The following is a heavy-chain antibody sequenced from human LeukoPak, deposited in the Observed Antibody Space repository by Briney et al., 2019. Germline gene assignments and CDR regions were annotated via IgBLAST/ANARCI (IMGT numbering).Heavy chain of an antibody. CDR1: GFTFGDYA. V-gene: IGHV3-49*04. J-gene: IGHJ4*02. CDR3: TRVQLWSRLSGVY. Sequence: GGSLRLSCTASGFTFGDYAMSWVRQAPGKGLEWVGFIRSKAYGGTTEYAASVKGRFTISRDDSKSIAYLQMNSLKTEDTAVYYCTRVQLWSRLSGVYWGQGTLVTVSS. CDR2: IRSKAYGGTT. D-gene: IGHD5-18*01.